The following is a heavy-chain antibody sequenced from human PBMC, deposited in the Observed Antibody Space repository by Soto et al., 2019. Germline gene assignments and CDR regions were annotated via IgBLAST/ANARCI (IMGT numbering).Heavy chain of an antibody. J-gene: IGHJ5*02. CDR3: ARHTLGSGSYLNNWFDP. CDR2: IYYSGST. D-gene: IGHD3-10*01. CDR1: GGSISSSSYY. Sequence: QLQLQESGPGLVKPSETLSLTCTVSGGSISSSSYYWGWIRQPPGKGLEWIGSIYYSGSTYYNPSLKSRVTISVDTSKNQFSLKLSSVTAADTAVYYCARHTLGSGSYLNNWFDPWGQGTLVTVSS. V-gene: IGHV4-39*01.